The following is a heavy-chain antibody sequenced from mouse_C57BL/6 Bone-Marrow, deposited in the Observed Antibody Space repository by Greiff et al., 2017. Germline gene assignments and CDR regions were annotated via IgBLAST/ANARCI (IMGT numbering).Heavy chain of an antibody. D-gene: IGHD1-1*01. J-gene: IGHJ1*03. Sequence: EVKLQESGGGLVQSGRSLRLSCATSGFTFSDFYMEWVRQAPGKGLEWIAASRNKANDYTTEYSASVKGRFIVSRDTSPSILYLQMNALRAEDTAIYYCARDACDGSSYDWYFDVWGTGTTVTVSS. V-gene: IGHV7-1*01. CDR3: ARDACDGSSYDWYFDV. CDR1: GFTFSDFY. CDR2: SRNKANDYTT.